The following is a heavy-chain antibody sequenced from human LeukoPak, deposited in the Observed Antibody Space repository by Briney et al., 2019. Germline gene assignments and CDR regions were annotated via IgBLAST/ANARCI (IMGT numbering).Heavy chain of an antibody. CDR3: EKDRNMPVFDY. D-gene: IGHD2-2*01. CDR1: GFTVSSNY. Sequence: GGSLRLSCAASGFTVSSNYMSWVRQAPGKGLEWVSAISGSGGSTYYADSVKGRFTISRDNSKNPLYLQMNSLRAEDTAVYYCEKDRNMPVFDYWGQGTLVTVSS. V-gene: IGHV3-23*01. J-gene: IGHJ4*02. CDR2: ISGSGGST.